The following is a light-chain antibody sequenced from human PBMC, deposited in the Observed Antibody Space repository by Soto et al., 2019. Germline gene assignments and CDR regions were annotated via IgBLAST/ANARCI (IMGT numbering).Light chain of an antibody. CDR1: SSDVGSYKF. J-gene: IGLJ2*01. CDR2: EGS. Sequence: QSALTQPASVSGYPGQSITISCTGTSSDVGSYKFVSWYQQHPGKAPKLMIYEGSKRPLGVSNRFSGSKSGNTASLTISCLQAEDEADYYCCSYVGSSTLVFGGGTKLTVL. V-gene: IGLV2-23*01. CDR3: CSYVGSSTLV.